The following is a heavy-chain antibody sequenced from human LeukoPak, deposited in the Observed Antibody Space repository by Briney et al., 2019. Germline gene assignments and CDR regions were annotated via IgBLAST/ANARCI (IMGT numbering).Heavy chain of an antibody. J-gene: IGHJ5*02. D-gene: IGHD1-26*01. V-gene: IGHV4-39*01. Sequence: SETLSLTCTVSGGSISSSGYYWGWIRQPPGKGLEWIASIYYSGSTYYNPSLKSRDTISVDTSKNTLSLKLSSLTAADTAVYYCARHEYSGSYYGLSWFDPWGQGTLVTVSS. CDR3: ARHEYSGSYYGLSWFDP. CDR2: IYYSGST. CDR1: GGSISSSGYY.